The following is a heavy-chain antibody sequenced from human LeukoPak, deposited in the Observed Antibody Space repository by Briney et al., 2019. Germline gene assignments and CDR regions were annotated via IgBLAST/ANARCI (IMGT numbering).Heavy chain of an antibody. CDR3: ARVGGQKTYYYDSSGNPSGYGMDV. J-gene: IGHJ6*02. D-gene: IGHD3-22*01. Sequence: GRSLRLSCAASGFTFSSYAMRWVRQAPGKGLEWVAVISYDGSNKYYADSVKGRFTISRDNSKNTLYLQMNSLRAEDTAVYYCARVGGQKTYYYDSSGNPSGYGMDVWGQGTTVTVSS. CDR1: GFTFSSYA. V-gene: IGHV3-30-3*01. CDR2: ISYDGSNK.